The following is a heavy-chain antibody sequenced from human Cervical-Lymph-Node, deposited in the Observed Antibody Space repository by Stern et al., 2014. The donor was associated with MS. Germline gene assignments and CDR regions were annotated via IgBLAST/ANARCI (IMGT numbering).Heavy chain of an antibody. J-gene: IGHJ5*02. CDR3: ARSARAIVLVPASHNYFDP. D-gene: IGHD2-2*01. CDR1: GGSIRSYS. CDR2: IYYTGST. Sequence: QVQLVQSGPGLVKPSETLSLTCSVSGGSIRSYSWTWIRQPPGKGLEWIGHIYYTGSTNYTPSLKSRFAMSADTSKNQISLQLTSVTAEDTAVYYCARSARAIVLVPASHNYFDPWGQGTLVTVSS. V-gene: IGHV4-59*08.